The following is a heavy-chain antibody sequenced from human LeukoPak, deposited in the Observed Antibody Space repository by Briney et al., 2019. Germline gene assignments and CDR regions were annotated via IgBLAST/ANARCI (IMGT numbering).Heavy chain of an antibody. Sequence: GGSLRLSCAASGFTFSSYSMNWVRQAPGKGLEWVSSISSSSYVYYADSVKGRFTISRDNAKNSLYLQMNSLRAEDTAVYYCARDRGYLTSNWFDPWGQGTLVTVSS. D-gene: IGHD5-12*01. J-gene: IGHJ5*02. V-gene: IGHV3-21*01. CDR1: GFTFSSYS. CDR2: ISSSSYV. CDR3: ARDRGYLTSNWFDP.